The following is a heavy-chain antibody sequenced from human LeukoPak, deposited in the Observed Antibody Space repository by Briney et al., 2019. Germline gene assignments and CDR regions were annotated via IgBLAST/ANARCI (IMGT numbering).Heavy chain of an antibody. CDR2: ISWNSGSI. CDR1: GFTFDDYA. J-gene: IGHJ4*02. D-gene: IGHD1-26*01. V-gene: IGHV3-9*01. Sequence: PGGYLRLSCAASGFTFDDYAMHWVRQAPGKGLEWVSGISWNSGSIGYADSVKGRFTISRDNAKNSLYLQMTSLRAEDTALYYCAKDIAPIVGATTDGGFDYWGQGTLVTVSS. CDR3: AKDIAPIVGATTDGGFDY.